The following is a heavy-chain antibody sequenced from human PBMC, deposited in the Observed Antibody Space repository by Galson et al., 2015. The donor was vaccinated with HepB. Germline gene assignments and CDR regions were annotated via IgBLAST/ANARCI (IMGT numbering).Heavy chain of an antibody. CDR3: ASLDTVIVEAVATFDYNYMDV. CDR1: GFTFSSYS. V-gene: IGHV3-48*01. CDR2: ISSTSTAI. J-gene: IGHJ6*03. D-gene: IGHD2/OR15-2a*01. Sequence: SLRLSCAASGFTFSSYSMNWVRQAPGQGLEWVSYISSTSTAIYYADSVKGRFTIARDNAKNSLYLQMNSLRREDTAVYYCASLDTVIVEAVATFDYNYMDVWGKGTTVTVSS.